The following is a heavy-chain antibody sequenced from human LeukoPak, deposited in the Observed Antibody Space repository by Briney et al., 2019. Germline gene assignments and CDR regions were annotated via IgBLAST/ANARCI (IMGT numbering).Heavy chain of an antibody. CDR1: GFTFSSYA. Sequence: GGSLRLSCAASGFTFSSYAMSWVRQAPGKGLEWVSAISGSGGSTYYADSVKGRFTISRDNSKNTLYLQMNSLRAEDTAVYYCASCSSTSCYAHYFDYWGQGTLVTVSS. J-gene: IGHJ4*02. CDR2: ISGSGGST. D-gene: IGHD2-2*01. V-gene: IGHV3-23*01. CDR3: ASCSSTSCYAHYFDY.